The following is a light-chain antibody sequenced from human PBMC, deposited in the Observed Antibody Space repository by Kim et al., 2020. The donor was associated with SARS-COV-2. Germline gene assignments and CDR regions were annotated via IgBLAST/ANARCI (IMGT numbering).Light chain of an antibody. V-gene: IGLV2-14*03. Sequence: QSALTQPASVSGSPGQSSTISCTGTSSDVGGYNYVSWYQQHPGKAPKLMSYDVSNRPSGVSNRFSGSKSGNTASLTISGLQAEDEADYYCISYTRSRTVVFGGGT. CDR3: ISYTRSRTVV. CDR1: SSDVGGYNY. CDR2: DVS. J-gene: IGLJ2*01.